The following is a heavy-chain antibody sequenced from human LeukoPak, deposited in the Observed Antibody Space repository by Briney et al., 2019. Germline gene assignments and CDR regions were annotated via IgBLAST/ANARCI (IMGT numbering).Heavy chain of an antibody. D-gene: IGHD3-22*01. Sequence: SETLSLTCTVSGGSISSYYWSWIRQPPGKGLEWIGYIYYSGSTNYNPSLKSRVTISVDTSKNQFSLKLSSVTAADTAVYYCARGNYDSSGYYYYYYMDVWGKGTTVTVSS. CDR3: ARGNYDSSGYYYYYYMDV. CDR2: IYYSGST. CDR1: GGSISSYY. V-gene: IGHV4-59*01. J-gene: IGHJ6*03.